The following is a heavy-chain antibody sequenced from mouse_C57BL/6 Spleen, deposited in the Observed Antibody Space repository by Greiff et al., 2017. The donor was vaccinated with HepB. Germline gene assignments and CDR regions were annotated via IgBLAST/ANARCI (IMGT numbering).Heavy chain of an antibody. CDR1: GFTFSDYG. CDR3: AMLYDDGSSCYAMDY. Sequence: DVHLVESGGGLVKPGGSLKLSCAASGFTFSDYGMHWVRPAPETGLEWVAYISSGSSSIYYAEAVRGRFAISRDNAKNTLFLQMTSLRSEDTAMYDCAMLYDDGSSCYAMDYWGQGTSVTDAS. CDR2: ISSGSSSI. D-gene: IGHD1-1*01. J-gene: IGHJ4*01. V-gene: IGHV5-17*01.